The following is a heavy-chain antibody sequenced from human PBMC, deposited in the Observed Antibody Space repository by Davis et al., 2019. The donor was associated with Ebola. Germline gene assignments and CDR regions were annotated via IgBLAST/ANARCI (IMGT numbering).Heavy chain of an antibody. D-gene: IGHD1-26*01. CDR1: GFTFSSYN. V-gene: IGHV3-21*01. J-gene: IGHJ4*02. Sequence: GGSLRLSCAASGFTFSSYNMNWVRQAPGKGLEWVSSISTSSTYIFYADSVKGRFTISRDNAQNSLSLQMNSLRAEDTAVYYCARQGGGSGRFTSFDYWGQGTLVTVSS. CDR3: ARQGGGSGRFTSFDY. CDR2: ISTSSTYI.